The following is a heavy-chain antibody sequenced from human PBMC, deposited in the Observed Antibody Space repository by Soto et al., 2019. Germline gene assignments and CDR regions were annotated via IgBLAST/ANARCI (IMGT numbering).Heavy chain of an antibody. CDR3: AMELSGFDYYGMDV. J-gene: IGHJ6*02. D-gene: IGHD3-3*01. CDR1: GYTFTSYD. Sequence: ASVKVSCKASGYTFTSYDINWVRQATGQGLEWMGWMNPNSGNTGYAQKFQGRVTMTRNTSISTAYMELSSLRSEDTAVYYCAMELSGFDYYGMDVWGQGTTVTVS. V-gene: IGHV1-8*01. CDR2: MNPNSGNT.